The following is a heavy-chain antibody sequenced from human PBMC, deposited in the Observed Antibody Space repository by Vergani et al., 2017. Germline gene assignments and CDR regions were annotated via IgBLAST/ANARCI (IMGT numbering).Heavy chain of an antibody. D-gene: IGHD7-27*01. Sequence: QVQLQESGPGLVKPSQTLSITCTVSGGSISIGGYYWRWLRQHPGKGLEWIGYIYYSGSTYYNPSLKSRVTISVDTSKNQFSLKLSSVTAADTAVYYCASRTGVTDYWGQGTLVTVSS. CDR3: ASRTGVTDY. CDR2: IYYSGST. J-gene: IGHJ4*02. CDR1: GGSISIGGYY. V-gene: IGHV4-31*03.